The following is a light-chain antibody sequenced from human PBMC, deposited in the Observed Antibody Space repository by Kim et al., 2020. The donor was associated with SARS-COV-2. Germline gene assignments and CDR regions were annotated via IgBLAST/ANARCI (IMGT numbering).Light chain of an antibody. CDR1: SSNIGAGYA. J-gene: IGLJ1*01. CDR2: FNN. Sequence: QSLTISCTADSSNIGAGYAVHWYQRLPDKAPNLFISFNNDRPSGVPERFSVSGSGTSASLAIAGLQAEDEAEYYCQSYDSALDSYAFGPGTKVTVL. CDR3: QSYDSALDSYA. V-gene: IGLV1-40*01.